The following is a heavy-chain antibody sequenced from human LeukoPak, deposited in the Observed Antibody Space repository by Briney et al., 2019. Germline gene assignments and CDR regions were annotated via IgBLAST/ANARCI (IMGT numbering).Heavy chain of an antibody. CDR2: IVVGSGNT. Sequence: GTSVKVSCKASGFTFTSSAMQWVRQARGQRLEWIGWIVVGSGNTNYAQKFQERVTITRDMSTSTAYMELSSLRYEDTAGYYCAADRIAVAGRMIDPWGQGTLVTVSS. V-gene: IGHV1-58*02. CDR3: AADRIAVAGRMIDP. J-gene: IGHJ5*02. D-gene: IGHD6-19*01. CDR1: GFTFTSSA.